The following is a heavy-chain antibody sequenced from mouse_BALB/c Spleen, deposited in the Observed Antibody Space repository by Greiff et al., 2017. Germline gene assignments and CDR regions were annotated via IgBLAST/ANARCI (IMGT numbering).Heavy chain of an antibody. Sequence: EVILVESGGGLVKPGGSLKLSCAASGFTFSSYAMSWVRQTPEKRLEWVASISSGGSTYYPDSVKGRFTISRDNARNILYLQMSSLRSEDTAMYYCARDYCGSSYWFAYWGQGTLVTVSA. J-gene: IGHJ3*01. CDR2: ISSGGST. D-gene: IGHD1-1*01. V-gene: IGHV5-6-5*01. CDR3: ARDYCGSSYWFAY. CDR1: GFTFSSYA.